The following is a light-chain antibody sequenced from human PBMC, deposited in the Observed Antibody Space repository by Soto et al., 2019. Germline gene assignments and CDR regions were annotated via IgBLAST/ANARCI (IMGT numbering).Light chain of an antibody. CDR1: SSDVGGFNY. J-gene: IGLJ1*01. V-gene: IGLV2-14*03. Sequence: QSVLTQPASVSGSPGQSITISCTGTSSDVGGFNYVSWYQQHPGKAPKLMIYDVTNRPSGVSYRFSGSKSGNTASLTISGLQVEDEADYYCNSYTSSSTYVFGTGTKATVL. CDR2: DVT. CDR3: NSYTSSSTYV.